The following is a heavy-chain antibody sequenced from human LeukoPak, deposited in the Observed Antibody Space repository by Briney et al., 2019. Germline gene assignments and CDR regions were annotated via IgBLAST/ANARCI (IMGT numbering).Heavy chain of an antibody. CDR1: GGSISSYY. CDR2: TYYSGST. D-gene: IGHD6-19*01. CDR3: ARDGGIAVAWGAFDI. Sequence: SETLSLTCTVSGGSISSYYWSWIRQPPGKGLEWIGYTYYSGSTNYNPSLKSRVTISVDTSKNQFSLKLSSVTAADTAVYYCARDGGIAVAWGAFDIWGQGTMVTVSS. V-gene: IGHV4-59*01. J-gene: IGHJ3*02.